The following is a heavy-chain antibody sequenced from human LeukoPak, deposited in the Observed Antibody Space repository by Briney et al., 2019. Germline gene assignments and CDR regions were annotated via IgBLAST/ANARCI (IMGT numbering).Heavy chain of an antibody. Sequence: ASVKVSCKASRYTFTGYYMHWVRQAPGQGLEWMGWINPNSGDTNYAQKFQGRVTMNRDTSITTVYMELSRLRSDDTAVYFCASGWSITGWYNNWFDPWGQGTLVTVSS. CDR3: ASGWSITGWYNNWFDP. CDR2: INPNSGDT. D-gene: IGHD6-19*01. V-gene: IGHV1-2*02. J-gene: IGHJ5*02. CDR1: RYTFTGYY.